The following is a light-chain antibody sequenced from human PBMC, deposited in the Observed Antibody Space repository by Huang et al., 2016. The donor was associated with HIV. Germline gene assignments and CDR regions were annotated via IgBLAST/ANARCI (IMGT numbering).Light chain of an antibody. CDR1: QTVDMY. CDR3: QQTYNVPRT. J-gene: IGKJ2*01. CDR2: AAS. Sequence: DIQMTQSPSSLSASIGDRVTMYCRASQTVDMYLNWYQQTPGRAPQLLIYAASNLQSDVPSRFSGTGSGTNCTLTISSLQPEDFVIYFCQQTYNVPRTFGQGTALEIK. V-gene: IGKV1-39*01.